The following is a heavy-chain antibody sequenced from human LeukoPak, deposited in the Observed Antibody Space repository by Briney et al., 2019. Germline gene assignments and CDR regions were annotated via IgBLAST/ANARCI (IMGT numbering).Heavy chain of an antibody. V-gene: IGHV3-21*01. J-gene: IGHJ4*02. CDR2: ISSSNSYI. Sequence: GGSLRLSCAASGFTFSSYSMNWVRQAPGKGPEWVSSISSSNSYIYYTDSVKGRFTISRDNSKNSLYLQMNSLRAEDTAVYYCARYYYFGSVRGSYYFDYWGQGTLVTVSS. CDR3: ARYYYFGSVRGSYYFDY. CDR1: GFTFSSYS. D-gene: IGHD3-10*01.